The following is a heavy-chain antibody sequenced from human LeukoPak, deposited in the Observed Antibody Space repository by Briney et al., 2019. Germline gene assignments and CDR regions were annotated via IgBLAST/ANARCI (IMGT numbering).Heavy chain of an antibody. CDR2: IRYDGSDK. CDR3: AKDRSYEF. J-gene: IGHJ4*02. Sequence: GGSLRLSCAASGFTFTNYDMHWVRQAPGKGLEWVALIRYDGSDKYYTDSVKGRFIISRDNSKNTLYLQMNSLRAEDTAVYYCAKDRSYEFWGQGTLVAVSS. CDR1: GFTFTNYD. V-gene: IGHV3-30*02. D-gene: IGHD3-22*01.